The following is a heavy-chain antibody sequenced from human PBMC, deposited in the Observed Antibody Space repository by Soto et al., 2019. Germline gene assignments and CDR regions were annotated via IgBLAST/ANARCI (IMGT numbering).Heavy chain of an antibody. Sequence: GGSLRLSCAASGFTFSAYWMSWVRQAPGKGLEWVANIRQDGREQNSVDSVKGRFTVSRDNAKNSLYPQMNGLRAEDTAVYYCASEFGDHLKFFDYWGQGTLVTVSS. CDR1: GFTFSAYW. V-gene: IGHV3-7*01. D-gene: IGHD2-21*02. CDR2: IRQDGREQ. J-gene: IGHJ4*02. CDR3: ASEFGDHLKFFDY.